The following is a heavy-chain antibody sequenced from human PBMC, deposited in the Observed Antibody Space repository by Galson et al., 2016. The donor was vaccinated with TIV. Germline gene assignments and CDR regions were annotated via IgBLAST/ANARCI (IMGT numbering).Heavy chain of an antibody. D-gene: IGHD3-3*01. CDR1: GYSISSGYY. Sequence: ETLSLTCAVSGYSISSGYYWGWIRQPPGKGLEYIGSSYQSGNTYNNPSLQSRVTISGDLSRNQFSLNLIPVTAAATAVYYCVRHYDFRLAYFDLWGRGTLVTVSS. CDR3: VRHYDFRLAYFDL. CDR2: SYQSGNT. V-gene: IGHV4-38-2*01. J-gene: IGHJ2*01.